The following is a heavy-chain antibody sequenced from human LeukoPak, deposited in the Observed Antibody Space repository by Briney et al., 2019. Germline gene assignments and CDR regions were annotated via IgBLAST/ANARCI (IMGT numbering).Heavy chain of an antibody. CDR3: ARGTTYYDFWSGYYTGWHYFDY. D-gene: IGHD3-3*01. CDR2: MNPNSGNT. J-gene: IGHJ4*02. V-gene: IGHV1-8*01. CDR1: GYTFTSYD. Sequence: ASVKVSCKASGYTFTSYDINWVRQATGQGFEWMGWMNPNSGNTGYAQKFQGRVTMTRNTSISTAYMELSSLRSEDTAVYYCARGTTYYDFWSGYYTGWHYFDYWGQGTLVTVSS.